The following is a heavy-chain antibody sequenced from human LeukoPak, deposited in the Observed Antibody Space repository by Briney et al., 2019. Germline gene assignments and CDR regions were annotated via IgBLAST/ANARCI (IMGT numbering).Heavy chain of an antibody. CDR2: IRYDGSNK. J-gene: IGHJ4*02. Sequence: PGGSLRLSCAASGLTFSSYGMHWVRQAPGKGLEWVAFIRYDGSNKYYADSVKGRFTISRDNSKNTLYLQMNSLRAEDTAVYYCAKEVSGSYYGDYWGQGTLVTVSS. CDR3: AKEVSGSYYGDY. V-gene: IGHV3-30*02. D-gene: IGHD1-26*01. CDR1: GLTFSSYG.